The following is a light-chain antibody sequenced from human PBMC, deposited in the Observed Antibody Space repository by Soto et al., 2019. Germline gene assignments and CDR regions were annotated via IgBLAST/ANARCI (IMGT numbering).Light chain of an antibody. Sequence: GMYQSAATLSVYPGERATLSCRASESVSSNLAWYQQKPGQAPRLLIYGASTRATGIPARISGSGSGTEFTLTISSLQSEDFAVYYCQQYNKWRTFGQGTNV. J-gene: IGKJ1*01. V-gene: IGKV3-15*01. CDR1: ESVSSN. CDR2: GAS. CDR3: QQYNKWRT.